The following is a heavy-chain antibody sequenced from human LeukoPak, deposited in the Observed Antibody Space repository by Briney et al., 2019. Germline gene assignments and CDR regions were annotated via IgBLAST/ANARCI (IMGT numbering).Heavy chain of an antibody. D-gene: IGHD3-22*01. CDR3: ARAQWRGYYDSSGYGAFDI. CDR2: IYYSGST. CDR1: GVSISSYY. Sequence: SETLCLTCTVSGVSISSYYWNWIRQPPGKGLEWIGYIYYSGSTNYNPSLKSRVTISVDTSKNQFSLKLSSVTAADTAVYYCARAQWRGYYDSSGYGAFDIWGQGTMVTVSS. J-gene: IGHJ3*02. V-gene: IGHV4-59*01.